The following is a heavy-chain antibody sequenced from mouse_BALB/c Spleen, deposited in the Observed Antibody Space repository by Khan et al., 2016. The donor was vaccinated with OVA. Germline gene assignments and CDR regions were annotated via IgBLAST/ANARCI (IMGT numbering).Heavy chain of an antibody. CDR1: GYTFTAYD. CDR3: AREVLREIAVDY. CDR2: IYPGDGST. D-gene: IGHD1-1*01. Sequence: QVQLQQSGPELVKPGASVKISCKASGYTFTAYDINWVRQRPGQGLEWIGWIYPGDGSTEYNENFQGKATLTADESSNTAYMQLSSLTSEKSAVNFCAREVLREIAVDYWGQGTSVSVSS. V-gene: IGHV1S56*01. J-gene: IGHJ4*01.